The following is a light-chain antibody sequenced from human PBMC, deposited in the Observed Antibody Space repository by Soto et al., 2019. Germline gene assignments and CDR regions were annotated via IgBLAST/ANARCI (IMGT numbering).Light chain of an antibody. Sequence: DIQMTQSPSSLSASVRDRLTITCQASQDISNFLNWYQQKPGRAPKLLIYLASTLEKGVPSRFSGSGSGTLFTLTISSLQPEDFATYYCQQFDNAPPKLTLGGGTKVDIK. CDR2: LAS. J-gene: IGKJ4*01. CDR1: QDISNF. CDR3: QQFDNAPPKLT. V-gene: IGKV1-33*01.